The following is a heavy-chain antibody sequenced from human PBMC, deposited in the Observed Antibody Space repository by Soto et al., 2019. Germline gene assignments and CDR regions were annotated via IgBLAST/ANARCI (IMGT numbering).Heavy chain of an antibody. V-gene: IGHV3-23*01. CDR2: ISGSGGST. CDR1: GFTFSSYA. D-gene: IGHD3-22*01. Sequence: GGSLRLSCAASGFTFSSYAMSWVRQAPGKGLEWVSAISGSGGSTYYADSVKGRFTISRDNSKNTLYLQMNSLRAEDTAVYYCAKSPDYYDSSGYFYYFDYWGQGTLVTVSS. CDR3: AKSPDYYDSSGYFYYFDY. J-gene: IGHJ4*02.